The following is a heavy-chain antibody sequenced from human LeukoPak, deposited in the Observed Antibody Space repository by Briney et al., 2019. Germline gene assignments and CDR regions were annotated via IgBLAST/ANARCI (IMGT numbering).Heavy chain of an antibody. CDR3: AREYGSGSYDY. Sequence: GGSLRLSCAASGFTFSSYWMHWVRQASGRGLVWVTRINSDGTSSSYADSVKGRFTISRDNVKKTLYLQMNSLRAEDTAVYYCAREYGSGSYDYWGQGTLVTVSS. J-gene: IGHJ4*02. V-gene: IGHV3-74*01. CDR2: INSDGTSS. D-gene: IGHD3-10*01. CDR1: GFTFSSYW.